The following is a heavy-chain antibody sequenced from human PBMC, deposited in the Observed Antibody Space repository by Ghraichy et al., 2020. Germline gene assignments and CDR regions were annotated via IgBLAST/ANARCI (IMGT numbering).Heavy chain of an antibody. V-gene: IGHV3-48*02. CDR3: ARGSMVVRYFYYDGMDV. CDR2: ITSSGRTI. D-gene: IGHD2-21*01. CDR1: GFRFDGYN. J-gene: IGHJ6*02. Sequence: GGSLRLSCVGSGFRFDGYNMNWVRQAPGKSLEWVSCITSSGRTIAYADSVRGRFTISRDNAQNSLYLQMKSLRDEDTAVYYCARGSMVVRYFYYDGMDVWGQGTTVTVSS.